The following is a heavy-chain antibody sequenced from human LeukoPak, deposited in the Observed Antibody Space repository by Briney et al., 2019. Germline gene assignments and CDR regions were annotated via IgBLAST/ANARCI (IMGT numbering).Heavy chain of an antibody. D-gene: IGHD6-13*01. J-gene: IGHJ5*02. V-gene: IGHV4-59*12. Sequence: SETLSLTCTVSGGSTTDYYWIWIRRPPGKGLEYIGCIYYNGATNYNPSLKSRVTISVDTSKNQFSLKLSSVTAADTAVYYCARDHDVGSSWYGYNWFDPWGRGTLVTVSS. CDR2: IYYNGAT. CDR1: GGSTTDYY. CDR3: ARDHDVGSSWYGYNWFDP.